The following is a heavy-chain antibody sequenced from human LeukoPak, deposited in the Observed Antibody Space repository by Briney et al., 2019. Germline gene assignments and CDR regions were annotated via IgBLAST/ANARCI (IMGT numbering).Heavy chain of an antibody. CDR3: ARRNYDILTGYYSLDY. CDR1: GGSISSYY. J-gene: IGHJ4*02. Sequence: SETLSLTCTVSGGSISSYYWSWIRQPPGKGLEWIGYIYYSGSTYYNPSLRCRVTISVDTSKNQFSLKLSSVTAADTAVYYCARRNYDILTGYYSLDYWGQGTLVTVSS. D-gene: IGHD3-9*01. CDR2: IYYSGST. V-gene: IGHV4-59*01.